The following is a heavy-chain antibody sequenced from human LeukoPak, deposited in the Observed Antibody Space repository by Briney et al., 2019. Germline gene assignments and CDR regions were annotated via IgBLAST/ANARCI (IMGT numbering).Heavy chain of an antibody. CDR1: GFTFSSYA. CDR3: AKDLRRFDY. Sequence: GGSLRLSCAASGFTFSSYAMTWVRQAPGKGLEWVSTISGSGDRTYYADSVKGRFTISRDSSKNTLYLQMNSLRAEDTAVYYCAKDLRRFDYWGQGTLVTVSS. J-gene: IGHJ4*02. V-gene: IGHV3-23*01. CDR2: ISGSGDRT. D-gene: IGHD4-17*01.